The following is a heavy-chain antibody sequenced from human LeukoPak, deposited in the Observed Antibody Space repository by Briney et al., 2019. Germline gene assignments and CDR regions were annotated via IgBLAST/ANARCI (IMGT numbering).Heavy chain of an antibody. Sequence: GGSLRLSCAASGFTFSSYSMNWVRQAPGRGLEWVSYISSSSRNIDYADSVKGRFTISRDNAKNSLYLQMNSLRAEDTALYYCARDYSTSVHDYWGQGTLVTVSS. J-gene: IGHJ4*02. V-gene: IGHV3-21*01. CDR1: GFTFSSYS. CDR3: ARDYSTSVHDY. CDR2: ISSSSRNI. D-gene: IGHD6-6*01.